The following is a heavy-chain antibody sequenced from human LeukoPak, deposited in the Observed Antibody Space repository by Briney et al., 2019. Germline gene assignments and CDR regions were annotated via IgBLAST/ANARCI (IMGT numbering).Heavy chain of an antibody. D-gene: IGHD2-21*02. CDR1: GFTFSNYA. V-gene: IGHV3-30*01. CDR3: ARRDTFCGSDCYSLLDY. J-gene: IGHJ4*02. CDR2: VPYDGNTK. Sequence: GGSLRLSCVASGFTFSNYAIHWVRQAPGKGLEWVAIVPYDGNTKYYSDSVRGRFTISRDDSKNTVYLQMNSLRTEDTAVYYCARRDTFCGSDCYSLLDYWGQGTLVTVSS.